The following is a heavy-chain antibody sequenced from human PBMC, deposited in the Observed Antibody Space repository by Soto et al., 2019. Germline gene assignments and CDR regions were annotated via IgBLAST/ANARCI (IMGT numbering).Heavy chain of an antibody. Sequence: EVQLVESGGGLVQPGGSLRLSCAASGFTFSSYRMHWVRQAPGKGLVWVSRINSDGSSTSYADSVKGRFTISRDNAKNTLYLQMNSLRAEDTAVYYCARLHTYYYDSSGYYGDYWGQGTLVTVSS. CDR3: ARLHTYYYDSSGYYGDY. J-gene: IGHJ4*02. CDR2: INSDGSST. D-gene: IGHD3-22*01. CDR1: GFTFSSYR. V-gene: IGHV3-74*01.